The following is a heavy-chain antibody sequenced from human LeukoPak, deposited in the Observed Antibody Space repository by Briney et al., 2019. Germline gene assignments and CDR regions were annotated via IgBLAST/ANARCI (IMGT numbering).Heavy chain of an antibody. D-gene: IGHD3-3*01. CDR1: GGSISSGGYS. V-gene: IGHV4-30-2*01. CDR2: IYHSGST. CDR3: ARGGYDFWSGYYFDY. Sequence: NPSETLSLTCAVSGGSISSGGYSWSWIRQPPGKGLEWIGYIYHSGSTYYNPSLKSRVTISVDRSKNQFSLKLSSVTAADTAVYYCARGGYDFWSGYYFDYWGQGTLVTVSS. J-gene: IGHJ4*02.